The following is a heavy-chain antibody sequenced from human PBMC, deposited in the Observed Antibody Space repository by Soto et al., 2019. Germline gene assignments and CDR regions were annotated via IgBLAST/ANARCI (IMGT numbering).Heavy chain of an antibody. CDR2: IWLDGSER. Sequence: PGGSLRRSCEASGFMFGTSGMHWVRQAPGKGLEWVSGIWLDGSERYYSDSVKGRFTISRDNSKNTLFLQMNSLRVEDTAVYFCARDASGTTSFLASWGQGTLVTVSS. D-gene: IGHD1-1*01. CDR3: ARDASGTTSFLAS. CDR1: GFMFGTSG. J-gene: IGHJ5*01. V-gene: IGHV3-33*01.